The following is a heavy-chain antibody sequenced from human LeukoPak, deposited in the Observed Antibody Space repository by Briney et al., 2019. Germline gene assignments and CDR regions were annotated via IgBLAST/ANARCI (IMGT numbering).Heavy chain of an antibody. Sequence: ASVKVPCKVSGYTLTELSMHWVRQAPGKGLEWMGGFDPEDGETIYAQKFQGRVTMTEDTSTDTAYMELSSLRSEDTAVYYCATLGDSSGPAYYYYYMDVWGKGTTVTVSS. CDR3: ATLGDSSGPAYYYYYMDV. D-gene: IGHD6-19*01. CDR1: GYTLTELS. CDR2: FDPEDGET. V-gene: IGHV1-24*01. J-gene: IGHJ6*03.